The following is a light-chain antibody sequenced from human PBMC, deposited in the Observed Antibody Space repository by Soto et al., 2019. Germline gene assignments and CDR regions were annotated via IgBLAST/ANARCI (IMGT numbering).Light chain of an antibody. J-gene: IGKJ2*01. Sequence: IQMTQSPSSLSASVGDRVTITCRASQSISSWLAWYQQKPGKAPKLLIYDASSLQSGVPSRFSGSGSGTEFTLIISSLQPDDFATYYCQQYSSYSGYTFGQGTKVDI. V-gene: IGKV1-5*01. CDR2: DAS. CDR3: QQYSSYSGYT. CDR1: QSISSW.